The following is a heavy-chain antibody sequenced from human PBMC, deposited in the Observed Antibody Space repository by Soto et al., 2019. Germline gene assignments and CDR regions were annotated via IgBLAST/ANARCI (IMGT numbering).Heavy chain of an antibody. Sequence: GGSLRLSCAASGFTFSSYWMSWVRQAPGKGLEWVANIKQDGSEKYYVDSVKGRFTISRDNAKNSLYLQMNSLRAEDTAVYYCARHGEYYDILSSMDVWGKGTTVTVSS. J-gene: IGHJ6*03. CDR1: GFTFSSYW. V-gene: IGHV3-7*01. D-gene: IGHD3-9*01. CDR3: ARHGEYYDILSSMDV. CDR2: IKQDGSEK.